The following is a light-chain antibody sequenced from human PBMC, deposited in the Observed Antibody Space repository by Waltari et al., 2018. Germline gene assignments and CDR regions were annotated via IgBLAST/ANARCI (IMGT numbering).Light chain of an antibody. CDR3: QQSYTSPPYT. CDR1: QSIGKS. CDR2: TAS. J-gene: IGKJ2*01. V-gene: IGKV1-39*01. Sequence: DTQMTQSPSSLSASVGDRVTVTCRASQSIGKSLNWYQQKSGQAPKLLIYTASTLQSGVPSRFSGSGSGTDFTLTISSLQPEDFATYYCQQSYTSPPYTFCQGTKLEI.